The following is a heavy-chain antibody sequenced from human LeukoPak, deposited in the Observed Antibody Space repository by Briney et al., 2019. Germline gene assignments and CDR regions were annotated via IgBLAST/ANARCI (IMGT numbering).Heavy chain of an antibody. Sequence: PGGSLRLSCAASGFTFSTYAMGWVRQAPGKGLEWVSTIGGSDDSTYYADSVKGRSAISRDNSKNTLYLQMNSLRAEDTAVYYCAKDEVSGSYFVAWGQGTLVTVSS. J-gene: IGHJ5*02. D-gene: IGHD1-26*01. V-gene: IGHV3-23*01. CDR3: AKDEVSGSYFVA. CDR1: GFTFSTYA. CDR2: IGGSDDST.